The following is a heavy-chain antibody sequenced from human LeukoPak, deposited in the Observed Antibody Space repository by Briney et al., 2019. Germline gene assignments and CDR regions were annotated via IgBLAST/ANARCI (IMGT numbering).Heavy chain of an antibody. J-gene: IGHJ6*02. CDR2: IKSKTDGGTT. CDR3: TTDYYYGMDV. V-gene: IGHV3-15*01. Sequence: GESLKISCAASGFTFSNAWMSWVRQAPGKGLEWVGRIKSKTDGGTTDFAAPVKGRFTISRDDSKNTLYLQMNSLKTEDTAVYYCTTDYYYGMDVWGQGTTVTVSS. CDR1: GFTFSNAW.